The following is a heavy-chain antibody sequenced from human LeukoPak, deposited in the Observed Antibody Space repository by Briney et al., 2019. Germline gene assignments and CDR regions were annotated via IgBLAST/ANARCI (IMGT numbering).Heavy chain of an antibody. V-gene: IGHV3-9*01. CDR2: INWNRGNI. CDR1: GFTFDDYA. D-gene: IGHD3-22*01. J-gene: IGHJ4*02. Sequence: GGSLRLSCVASGFTFDDYAMRWVRHPPGKGLEWVAGINWNRGNIGYADSVKRRFTISRDNAKKSLFLQMNSLRAEDTAFYYCAKGDYSDEGGYITTFDYWGQGALVSVSS. CDR3: AKGDYSDEGGYITTFDY.